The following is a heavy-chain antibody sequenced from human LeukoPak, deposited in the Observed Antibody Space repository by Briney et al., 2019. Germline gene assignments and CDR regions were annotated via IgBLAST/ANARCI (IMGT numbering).Heavy chain of an antibody. Sequence: PGGSLRLSCAASGFTVSSKYLSWVRQAPGKGLEWVSVIYTSGSTYYADSVKGRFTISRDNSKNTLYLQMNSLRAEDTAVYYCARLYSGYDRRGYFDYWGQGTLVTVSS. V-gene: IGHV3-53*01. CDR3: ARLYSGYDRRGYFDY. D-gene: IGHD5-12*01. CDR2: IYTSGST. J-gene: IGHJ4*02. CDR1: GFTVSSKY.